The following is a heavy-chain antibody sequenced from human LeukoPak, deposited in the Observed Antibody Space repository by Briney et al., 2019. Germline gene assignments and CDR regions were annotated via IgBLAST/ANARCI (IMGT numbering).Heavy chain of an antibody. V-gene: IGHV3-33*01. CDR3: ARFAGSDYTGSFDL. J-gene: IGHJ4*02. D-gene: IGHD3-10*01. CDR1: GLRFSTYG. CDR2: VWFDGSNS. Sequence: GTFLRLSCAGSGLRFSTYGMHWVRQAPGKGLEWLGYVWFDGSNSDYVDPVKGRFTISRDNSKNTVFLQMNSLRAEDTAVYHCARFAGSDYTGSFDLWGQGTPVTVSS.